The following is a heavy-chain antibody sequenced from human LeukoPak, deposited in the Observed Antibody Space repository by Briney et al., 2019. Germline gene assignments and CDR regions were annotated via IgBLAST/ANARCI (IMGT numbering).Heavy chain of an antibody. D-gene: IGHD6-13*01. J-gene: IGHJ4*02. CDR1: GYTFTDYY. Sequence: ASVKVSCKASGYTFTDYYMHWVRQAPGQGLEWMGWINPNSGGTNYAQKFQGRVTMTRDTSISTAYMELSRLTSDDTAVYYCTRTYSSSWSSSHFDYWGQGTLVAVSS. CDR2: INPNSGGT. V-gene: IGHV1-2*02. CDR3: TRTYSSSWSSSHFDY.